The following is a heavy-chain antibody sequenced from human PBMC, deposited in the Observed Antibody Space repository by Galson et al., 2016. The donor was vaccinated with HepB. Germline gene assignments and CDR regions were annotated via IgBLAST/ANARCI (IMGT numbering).Heavy chain of an antibody. D-gene: IGHD3-10*01. CDR2: ISWNSGSI. J-gene: IGHJ6*02. Sequence: SLRLSCAASGFNFGSYAMHWVRQPPGKGLEWVSGISWNSGSIGYADSVKGRFTISRDNAKNSLYLQMNSLRAEDTALYYCARYYGSGSNLMDYYYYYGMDVWGQGTTVTVSS. CDR1: GFNFGSYA. CDR3: ARYYGSGSNLMDYYYYYGMDV. V-gene: IGHV3-9*01.